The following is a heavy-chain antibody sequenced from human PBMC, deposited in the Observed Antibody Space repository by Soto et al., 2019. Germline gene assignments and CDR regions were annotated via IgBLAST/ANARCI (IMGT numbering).Heavy chain of an antibody. V-gene: IGHV3-21*02. CDR3: VRDHGGSTLQGAFAY. Sequence: EVQLVESGGGLVRPGGSLRLSCTDSGFTFSGYSMNWVRQAPGKGLEWVSSINSGSRYIYYADSVRGRVTISRDNEKKTLYLQMSSLRVEDTAVYYCVRDHGGSTLQGAFAYWGQGTLVTVSS. CDR1: GFTFSGYS. J-gene: IGHJ4*02. D-gene: IGHD3-10*01. CDR2: INSGSRYI.